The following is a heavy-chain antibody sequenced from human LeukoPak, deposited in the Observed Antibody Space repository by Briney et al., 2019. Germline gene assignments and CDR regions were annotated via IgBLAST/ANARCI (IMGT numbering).Heavy chain of an antibody. V-gene: IGHV3-21*01. J-gene: IGHJ6*02. CDR1: GFTFSSYS. D-gene: IGHD2-15*01. Sequence: PGGSLRLSCAASGFTFSSYSMNWVRQAPGKGLEWVSSISSSSSYIYYGDSVKGRFTISRDNAKSSLYLQMNSLRAEDTAVYYCARVHCSGGSCYLTPYYYYGMDVWGQGTTVTVSS. CDR3: ARVHCSGGSCYLTPYYYYGMDV. CDR2: ISSSSSYI.